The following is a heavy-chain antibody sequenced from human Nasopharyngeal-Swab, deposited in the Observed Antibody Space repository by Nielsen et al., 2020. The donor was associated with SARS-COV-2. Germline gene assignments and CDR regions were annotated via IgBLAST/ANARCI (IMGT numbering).Heavy chain of an antibody. CDR3: ARIMVRGVIISGYYYGMDV. V-gene: IGHV1-69*13. D-gene: IGHD3-10*01. CDR2: IIPIFGTA. Sequence: SVKVSCKASGGTYSSYAISWVRQAPGQGLEWMGGIIPIFGTANYAQKFQGRVTITADESTSTAYMELSSLRSEDTAVYYCARIMVRGVIISGYYYGMDVWGQGTTVTVSS. CDR1: GGTYSSYA. J-gene: IGHJ6*02.